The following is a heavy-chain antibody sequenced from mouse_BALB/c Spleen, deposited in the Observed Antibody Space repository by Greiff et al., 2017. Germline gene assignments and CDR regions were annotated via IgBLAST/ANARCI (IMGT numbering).Heavy chain of an antibody. CDR2: IYPGNSDT. V-gene: IGHV1-5*01. D-gene: IGHD1-1*01. CDR1: GYTFSSYW. Sequence: VPLQQSGTVLARPGASVRLSCKASGYTFSSYWMPWVKQRPGQGLEWIGAIYPGNSDTSYNQKFKGKAKLTAVTSTSTAYMELSSLTNEDSAVYYSTRVYGRAWFADWGQGTLVTVSA. J-gene: IGHJ3*01. CDR3: TRVYGRAWFAD.